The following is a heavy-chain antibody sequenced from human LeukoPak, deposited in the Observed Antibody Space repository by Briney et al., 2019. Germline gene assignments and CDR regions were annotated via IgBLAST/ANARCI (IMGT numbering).Heavy chain of an antibody. CDR1: GASISSSGYY. CDR3: ARRDYGSGTSPDY. Sequence: PSETLSLTCTVSGASISSSGYYWGWIRQPPGKGLEWIGSMYYSGTTYYNPSLKSRVTISGDTSKNQLSLKLSSVTAADTAVYYCARRDYGSGTSPDYWGQGTLVTVSS. J-gene: IGHJ4*02. CDR2: MYYSGTT. D-gene: IGHD3-10*01. V-gene: IGHV4-39*01.